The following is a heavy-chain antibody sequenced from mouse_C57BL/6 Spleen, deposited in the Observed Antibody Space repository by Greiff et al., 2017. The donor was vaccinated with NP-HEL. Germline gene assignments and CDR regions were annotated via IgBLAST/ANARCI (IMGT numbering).Heavy chain of an antibody. J-gene: IGHJ1*03. Sequence: EVQLQQSGPELVKPGASVKIPCKASGYTFTDYNMDWVKQSHGKSLEWIGDINPNNGGTNYNQKFKGKATLTVDKSSSTAYMELRSLTSEDTAVYYGARSVSLTRYFDVWGTGTTVTVSS. CDR1: GYTFTDYN. V-gene: IGHV1-18*01. D-gene: IGHD2-12*01. CDR3: ARSVSLTRYFDV. CDR2: INPNNGGT.